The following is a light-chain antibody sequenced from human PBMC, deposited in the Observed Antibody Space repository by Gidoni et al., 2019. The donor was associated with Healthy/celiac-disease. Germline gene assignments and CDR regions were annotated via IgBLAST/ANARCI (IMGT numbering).Light chain of an antibody. CDR3: QQRSNWPPIT. J-gene: IGKJ5*01. CDR1: QRVSSY. CDR2: DAS. Sequence: IVLTPSPATLSLSTGERATLACRASQRVSSYLAWYQQKPRQAPRLLIYDASNSATGIPARFSGSGSGTDFTLTISSLEPEDFAVYYCQQRSNWPPITFGQGTRLEIK. V-gene: IGKV3-11*01.